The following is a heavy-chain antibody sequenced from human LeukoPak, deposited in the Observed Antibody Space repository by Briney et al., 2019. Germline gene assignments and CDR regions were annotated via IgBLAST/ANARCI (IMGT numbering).Heavy chain of an antibody. Sequence: SETLSLTCTVSGGSISSYYWSWIRQPPGKGLEWIGYIYYSGSTNYNPSLKSRVTISVDTSKNQFSLKLSSVTAADTAIYYCARDFSSSSTVYYYYYMDVWGKGTTVTVSS. CDR2: IYYSGST. CDR3: ARDFSSSSTVYYYYYMDV. D-gene: IGHD6-6*01. V-gene: IGHV4-59*12. CDR1: GGSISSYY. J-gene: IGHJ6*03.